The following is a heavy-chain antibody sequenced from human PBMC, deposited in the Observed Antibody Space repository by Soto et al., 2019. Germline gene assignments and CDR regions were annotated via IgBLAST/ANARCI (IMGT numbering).Heavy chain of an antibody. V-gene: IGHV1-3*01. Sequence: ASVKVSCKASGYTFTSYAMHWVRQAPGQRLEWMGWINAGNGNTKYSQKFQGRVTITRDTSASTAYMELSSLRSEDTAVYYCARLWVVLMVYAPLYQPEWFDPWGQGTLVTVSS. D-gene: IGHD2-8*01. J-gene: IGHJ5*02. CDR2: INAGNGNT. CDR3: ARLWVVLMVYAPLYQPEWFDP. CDR1: GYTFTSYA.